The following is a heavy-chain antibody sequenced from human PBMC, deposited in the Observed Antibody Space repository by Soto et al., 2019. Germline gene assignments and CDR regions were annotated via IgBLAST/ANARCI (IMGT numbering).Heavy chain of an antibody. V-gene: IGHV4-59*08. Sequence: TLSLTCTVSGGSISSYYWSWIRQPPGKGLEWIGYIYYSGSTNYNPSLKSRVTISVDTSKNQFSLKLSSVTAADTAVYYCARHYCSSANCYTYFDLWGRGTLVTVSS. CDR1: GGSISSYY. CDR2: IYYSGST. J-gene: IGHJ2*01. D-gene: IGHD2-2*02. CDR3: ARHYCSSANCYTYFDL.